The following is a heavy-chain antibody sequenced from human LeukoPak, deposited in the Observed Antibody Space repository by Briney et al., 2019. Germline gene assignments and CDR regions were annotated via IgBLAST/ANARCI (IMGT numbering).Heavy chain of an antibody. CDR1: GLTFSSSA. D-gene: IGHD5-24*01. J-gene: IGHJ4*02. CDR3: AKSGYNRFDY. CDR2: ISGSGSGGST. V-gene: IGHV3-23*01. Sequence: GGSLRLSCAAPGLTFSSSAMSWVRQAPGKGLEWVSSISGSGSGGSTYYADSVKGRFTISRDNSKNTLYLQMNSLIAEDTAVYYCAKSGYNRFDYWGQGTRVTVSS.